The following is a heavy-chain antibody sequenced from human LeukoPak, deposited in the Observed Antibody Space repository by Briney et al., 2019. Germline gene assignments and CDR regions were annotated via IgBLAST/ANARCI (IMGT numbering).Heavy chain of an antibody. CDR3: AKGNRYGDYPFDY. CDR2: ISGSGGST. V-gene: IGHV3-23*01. Sequence: GGSLRLSCAASGFTFSSYAMSWVRQAPGKGLEWVSAISGSGGSTYYADSVKGRFTISRDSSKNTLYLQMNSLRAEDTAVYYCAKGNRYGDYPFDYWGQGTLVTVSS. D-gene: IGHD4-17*01. CDR1: GFTFSSYA. J-gene: IGHJ4*02.